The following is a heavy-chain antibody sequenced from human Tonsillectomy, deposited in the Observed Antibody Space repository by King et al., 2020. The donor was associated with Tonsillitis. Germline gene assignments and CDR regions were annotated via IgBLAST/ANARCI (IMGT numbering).Heavy chain of an antibody. J-gene: IGHJ3*02. CDR3: AGGGGTFEI. V-gene: IGHV3-7*01. D-gene: IGHD3-16*01. Sequence: VQLVESGGGLVQPGGSLRLSCAASGFTFSTSWMSWVRQAPGKGLEWMANIKQDGSEKYYVDSAKGRFTISRDNAKNSLYLQMDSLRAGDTAVYYCAGGGGTFEIWGQGTMVTVSS. CDR2: IKQDGSEK. CDR1: GFTFSTSW.